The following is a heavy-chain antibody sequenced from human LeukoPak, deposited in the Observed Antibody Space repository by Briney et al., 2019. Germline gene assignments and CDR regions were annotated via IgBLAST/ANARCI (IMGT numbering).Heavy chain of an antibody. J-gene: IGHJ4*02. CDR1: GYTFNIYG. V-gene: IGHV1-18*01. CDR3: ARDPSNTSGWYIYFDY. Sequence: ASVKVSCKASGYTFNIYGISWARQAPGQGLEWMGWISAFNGDTHYAQRFQGGVTLTIDTSTSTAYMELRNLRSDDTAIYYCARDPSNTSGWYIYFDYWGQGTLVTVSS. D-gene: IGHD6-19*01. CDR2: ISAFNGDT.